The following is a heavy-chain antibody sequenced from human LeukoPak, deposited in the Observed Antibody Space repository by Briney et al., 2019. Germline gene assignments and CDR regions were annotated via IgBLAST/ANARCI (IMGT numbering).Heavy chain of an antibody. V-gene: IGHV4-59*11. Sequence: SETLSLTCTVSGGPISGHYWSWIRQPPGKGLEWIGEIYYSGGTKYNPSLESRVSISVDTSKNQSSLRLTSMTTADTAVYYCARSSEYYFGPWGQGTLVTVSS. CDR3: ARSSEYYFGP. D-gene: IGHD3-22*01. J-gene: IGHJ5*02. CDR2: IYYSGGT. CDR1: GGPISGHY.